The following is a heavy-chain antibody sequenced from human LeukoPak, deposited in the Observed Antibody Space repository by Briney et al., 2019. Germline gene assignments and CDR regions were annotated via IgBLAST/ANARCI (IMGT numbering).Heavy chain of an antibody. CDR2: IWYDGSNK. V-gene: IGHV3-33*08. J-gene: IGHJ4*02. Sequence: GGSLRLSCAASGFTFSSYAMSWVRQAPGKGLEWVAVIWYDGSNKYYADSVKGRFTISRDNSKNTLYLQMNSLRAEDTAVYYCARDRYRSGIDYWGQGTLVTVSS. D-gene: IGHD6-13*01. CDR1: GFTFSSYA. CDR3: ARDRYRSGIDY.